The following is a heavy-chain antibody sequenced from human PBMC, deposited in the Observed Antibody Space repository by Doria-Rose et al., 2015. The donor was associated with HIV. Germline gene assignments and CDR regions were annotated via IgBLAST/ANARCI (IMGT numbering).Heavy chain of an antibody. V-gene: IGHV3-9*01. J-gene: IGHJ6*03. D-gene: IGHD3-3*01. CDR3: AKAPIIGPKYYFYMDV. CDR1: GFSFESYA. Sequence: VQLVESGGGLVQPGRSLRLSCVGSGFSFESYAMHWVRLAPGKGLEWVAGISWDSGATGNADSEEGRFTISRDNAKKSVYLEMRSLRPEDTAFYYCAKAPIIGPKYYFYMDVWGRVTSVTVSS. CDR2: ISWDSGAT.